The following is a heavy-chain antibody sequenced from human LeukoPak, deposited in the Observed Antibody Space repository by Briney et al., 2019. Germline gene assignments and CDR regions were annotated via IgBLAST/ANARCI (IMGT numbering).Heavy chain of an antibody. CDR1: GGSVSSGSHY. J-gene: IGHJ4*02. CDR3: AASSGVTLGRF. V-gene: IGHV4-31*03. D-gene: IGHD4/OR15-4a*01. Sequence: SETLSLTCTVSGGSVSSGSHYYNWIRQHPGKGLEWIGYIYHTGITAYNPSLRGRVTMSVDTSMNQVSLKLNSLTAADTAVYYCAASSGVTLGRFWGQGFLVTVSS. CDR2: IYHTGIT.